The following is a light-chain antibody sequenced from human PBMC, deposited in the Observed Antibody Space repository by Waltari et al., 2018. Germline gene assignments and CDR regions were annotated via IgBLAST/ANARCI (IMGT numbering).Light chain of an antibody. CDR1: QSVGTW. J-gene: IGKJ2*01. CDR3: QQYSSFST. CDR2: MAS. V-gene: IGKV1-5*03. Sequence: DIQMTQSPSTLSASVGDRFTISCRASQSVGTWLAWYQQKPGKAPKLLIYMASSLESGVPSRFSGSGSGTEFTLTISRLQPDDFATYSCQQYSSFSTFGQGTKVDI.